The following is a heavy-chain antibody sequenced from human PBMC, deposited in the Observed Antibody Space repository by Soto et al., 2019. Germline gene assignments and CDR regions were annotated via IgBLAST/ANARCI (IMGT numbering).Heavy chain of an antibody. V-gene: IGHV4-31*03. CDR3: AREGGSYDSGGYLIRGAFDI. CDR1: GASISSIDYY. CDR2: IYFRGNT. J-gene: IGHJ3*02. Sequence: PSETLSRTCIVSGASISSIDYYWTWIRQHPEKVLEWIGNIYFRGNTYYSPSLESRLTISVDTSKNQFSLKLTSVTAADTAVYYCAREGGSYDSGGYLIRGAFDIWGQGTMVTVSS. D-gene: IGHD3-22*01.